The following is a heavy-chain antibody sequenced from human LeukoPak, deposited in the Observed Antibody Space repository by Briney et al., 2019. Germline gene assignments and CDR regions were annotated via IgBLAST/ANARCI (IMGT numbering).Heavy chain of an antibody. Sequence: GGSLRLSCAASGFTFDDYAMHWLRQAPGKGLAWVSGVSWNSGSIDYADSAKGRFTISRDNAKNSLYLQMNRLRAEDTALYYCAKAGYSSSWYFGEGSNYFDYWGQGTLVTVSS. CDR1: GFTFDDYA. J-gene: IGHJ4*02. CDR2: VSWNSGSI. D-gene: IGHD6-13*01. V-gene: IGHV3-9*01. CDR3: AKAGYSSSWYFGEGSNYFDY.